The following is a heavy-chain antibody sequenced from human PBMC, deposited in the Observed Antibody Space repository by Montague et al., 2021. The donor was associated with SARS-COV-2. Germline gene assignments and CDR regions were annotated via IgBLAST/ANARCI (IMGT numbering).Heavy chain of an antibody. V-gene: IGHV4-31*03. D-gene: IGHD3-9*01. CDR2: IYYSGST. CDR1: GGSISSGGYY. J-gene: IGHJ6*02. CDR3: ARYEGYYDILTGYSTPYYYYGMDV. Sequence: TLSLTCTVSGGSISSGGYYWSWIRKHPGKGLEWIGYIYYSGSTYYNPSLKSRVTISVDTSKNQFSLKLSSVTAADTAVYYCARYEGYYDILTGYSTPYYYYGMDVWGQGTTVTVSS.